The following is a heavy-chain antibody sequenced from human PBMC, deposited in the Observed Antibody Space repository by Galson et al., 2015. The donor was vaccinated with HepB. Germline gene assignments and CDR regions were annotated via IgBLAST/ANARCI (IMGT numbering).Heavy chain of an antibody. CDR3: ARGSTVTMWAGGYYYGMDV. V-gene: IGHV1-69*06. D-gene: IGHD4-17*01. Sequence: SVKVSCKASGGTFSSYAISWVRQAPGQGLEWMGGIIPIFGTANYAQKFQGRVTITADKSTSTAYMELSSLRSEDTAVYYCARGSTVTMWAGGYYYGMDVWGQGTTVTVSS. CDR2: IIPIFGTA. J-gene: IGHJ6*02. CDR1: GGTFSSYA.